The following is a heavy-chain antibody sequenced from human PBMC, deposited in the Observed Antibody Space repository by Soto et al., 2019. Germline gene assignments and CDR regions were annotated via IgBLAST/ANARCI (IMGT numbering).Heavy chain of an antibody. CDR2: TYHSGST. V-gene: IGHV4-4*02. CDR1: GGSISSSNW. CDR3: ARDRKWIPLDYYYGMDV. D-gene: IGHD5-18*01. Sequence: SETLSLTCAVSGGSISSSNWWSWVRQPPGKGLEWIGETYHSGSTNYNPSLKSRVTISVDKSKNQFSLKLSSVTAADTAVYYCARDRKWIPLDYYYGMDVWGQGTTVTVSS. J-gene: IGHJ6*02.